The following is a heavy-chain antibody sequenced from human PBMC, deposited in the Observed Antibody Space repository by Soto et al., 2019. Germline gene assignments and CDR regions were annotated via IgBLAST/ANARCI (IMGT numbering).Heavy chain of an antibody. CDR3: ARDPPRRYNSGQGLDY. CDR2: ISTYYDNT. D-gene: IGHD5-18*01. V-gene: IGHV1-18*04. J-gene: IGHJ4*02. CDR1: GYTFTRYG. Sequence: QVQLVQSGAEVKKPGASVKVSCKASGYTFTRYGISWVRQAPGQGLEWMGWISTYYDNTNYAQNLRGRVTMTTAPSTSTAYMELRSLRSDDTAVYYCARDPPRRYNSGQGLDYWGQGTLVTVSS.